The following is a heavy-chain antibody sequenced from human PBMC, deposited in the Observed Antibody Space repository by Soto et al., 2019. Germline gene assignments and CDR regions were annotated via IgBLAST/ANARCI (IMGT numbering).Heavy chain of an antibody. CDR2: IYYSGST. D-gene: IGHD1-26*01. V-gene: IGHV4-31*03. CDR3: ARGGYSGSSAHGAFDI. Sequence: SETLSLTCTVSGGSITSGGYYWNWVRQHPGKGLEWIGYIYYSGSTYYNPSLKSRVIISVDTSKKWFSLKLNSVTAADTAVYYCARGGYSGSSAHGAFDIWGQGTMVTVSS. J-gene: IGHJ3*02. CDR1: GGSITSGGYY.